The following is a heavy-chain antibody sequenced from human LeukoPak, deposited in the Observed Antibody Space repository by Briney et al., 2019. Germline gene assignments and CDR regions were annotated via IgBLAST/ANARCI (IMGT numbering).Heavy chain of an antibody. CDR3: ARDLEDSSPFGAFDM. J-gene: IGHJ3*02. CDR2: IWFDGIKK. Sequence: GGSLRLSCAASGFTFSNYGMHWVCQVPGKGLEWVAAIWFDGIKKYYADSVKGRLTISRDNSKNTLYLQVNSLRAEDTAVYYCARDLEDSSPFGAFDMWGRGTMVTVSS. D-gene: IGHD3-22*01. V-gene: IGHV3-33*01. CDR1: GFTFSNYG.